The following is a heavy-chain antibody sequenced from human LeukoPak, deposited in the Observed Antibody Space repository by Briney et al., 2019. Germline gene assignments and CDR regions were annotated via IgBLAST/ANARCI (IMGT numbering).Heavy chain of an antibody. V-gene: IGHV3-30*02. CDR1: GFTFSKFA. Sequence: GALRLSCTASGFTFSKFAMHWVRQAPGKGPEWVGFIMNDGSNQNYAGSVKGRFTISRDNSKNTLSLQMNILRAEDTAVYYCARGARLTMVRGVIRYYYMDVWGKGTTVTISS. CDR2: IMNDGSNQ. D-gene: IGHD3-10*01. J-gene: IGHJ6*03. CDR3: ARGARLTMVRGVIRYYYMDV.